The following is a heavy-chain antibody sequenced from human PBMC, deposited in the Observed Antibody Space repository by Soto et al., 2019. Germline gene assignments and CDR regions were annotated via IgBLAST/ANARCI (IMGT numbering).Heavy chain of an antibody. Sequence: DVQLVESGGGLVQPGRSLRLSCAASGFTFDDYAMHWVRQAPGKGLEWVSGISWNSGSIGYADSVKGRFTISRDNAKNSLYLQMNSLRAEDTALYYCAKAGTYYYYYMDVWGKGTTVTVSS. CDR2: ISWNSGSI. V-gene: IGHV3-9*01. CDR3: AKAGTYYYYYMDV. J-gene: IGHJ6*03. CDR1: GFTFDDYA.